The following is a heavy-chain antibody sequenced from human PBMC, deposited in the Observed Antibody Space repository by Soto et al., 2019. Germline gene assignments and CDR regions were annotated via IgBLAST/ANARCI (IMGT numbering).Heavy chain of an antibody. J-gene: IGHJ4*02. V-gene: IGHV1-18*04. CDR2: IDPYSGDT. CDR3: TRGRPQYRSSSFDL. D-gene: IGHD6-6*01. CDR1: GYTFINYG. Sequence: QVQLVQSGAEVKKPGASLRVSCRASGYTFINYGINWVRQAPGQGLEWMGWIDPYSGDTYYAQGCQGRVTMTTDRSATTAYLELRSLRSDDTAVYFCTRGRPQYRSSSFDLWGQGTLVTSSS.